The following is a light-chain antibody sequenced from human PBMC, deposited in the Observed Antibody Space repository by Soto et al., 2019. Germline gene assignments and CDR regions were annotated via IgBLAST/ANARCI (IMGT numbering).Light chain of an antibody. CDR1: SSDVGGYNY. V-gene: IGLV2-8*01. J-gene: IGLJ2*01. CDR3: SSFAGNNNLV. Sequence: QSALTQPPSASGSPVQSVTISCTGTSSDVGGYNYVSWYQQHPGKAPKLMISEVSKRPSGVPDRFSGSKSGNTASLTVSGLQAEDEADYYCSSFAGNNNLVFGGWTKLTVL. CDR2: EVS.